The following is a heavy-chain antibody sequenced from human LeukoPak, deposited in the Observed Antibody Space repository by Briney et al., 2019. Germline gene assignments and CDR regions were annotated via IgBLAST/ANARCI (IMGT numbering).Heavy chain of an antibody. V-gene: IGHV4-34*01. CDR3: ASLYSSGWFDFDY. CDR2: INHSGST. D-gene: IGHD6-19*01. J-gene: IGHJ4*02. Sequence: PSETLFLTCAVYGGSFSGYYWSWIRQPPGKGLEWIGEINHSGSTNYNPSLKSRVTISVDTSKNQFSLKLSSVTAADTAVYYCASLYSSGWFDFDYWGQGTLVTVSS. CDR1: GGSFSGYY.